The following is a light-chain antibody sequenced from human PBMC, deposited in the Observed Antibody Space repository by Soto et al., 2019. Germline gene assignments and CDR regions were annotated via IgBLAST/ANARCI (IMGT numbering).Light chain of an antibody. CDR3: QQYKSWRT. Sequence: PGERATLSCRASQSVSSYLAWYQQKPGQAPRLLIYDASNRATGIPARFSGSGSGTEFTLTISALQSEDFGIYYCQQYKSWRTFGQGTKVDI. CDR2: DAS. V-gene: IGKV3D-15*01. J-gene: IGKJ1*01. CDR1: QSVSSY.